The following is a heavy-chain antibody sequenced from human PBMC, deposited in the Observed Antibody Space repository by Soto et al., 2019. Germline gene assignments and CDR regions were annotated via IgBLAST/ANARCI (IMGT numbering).Heavy chain of an antibody. D-gene: IGHD6-6*01. CDR2: IYHTGTT. CDR1: GDSISSSTYY. CDR3: ARPYFSSSSMFDY. V-gene: IGHV4-39*01. Sequence: ETLSRTCTVSGDSISSSTYYWGWIRQPPGKGLEWIGCIYHTGTTYYNPSLKSRVTISVDTSKNQFSLKLSSVTAADTAVYYCARPYFSSSSMFDYWGQGTLVTVSS. J-gene: IGHJ4*02.